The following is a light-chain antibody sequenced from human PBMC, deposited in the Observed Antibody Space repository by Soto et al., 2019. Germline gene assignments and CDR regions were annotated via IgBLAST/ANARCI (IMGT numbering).Light chain of an antibody. J-gene: IGKJ5*01. CDR3: QQYGSSPRIT. CDR2: GAS. CDR1: QSVSSSY. Sequence: EIVLTQSPGTLSLSPGERATISCRASQSVSSSYLAWYQQKPGQAPRLLIYGASSRATGIPDRFSGSGSGTDFTLTIIRLEPEDFAVYYCQQYGSSPRITVGQGTRLEIK. V-gene: IGKV3-20*01.